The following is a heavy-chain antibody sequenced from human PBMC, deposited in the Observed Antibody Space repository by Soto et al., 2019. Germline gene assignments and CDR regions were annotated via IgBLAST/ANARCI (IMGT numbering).Heavy chain of an antibody. CDR1: GGTFSSYA. Sequence: QVPLVQSGAEVKKPGSSVKVSCKASGGTFSSYAISWVRQAPGQGLEWMGGIIPIFGTANYAQKFQGRVTITADESTSTAYMELSSLRSEDTAVYYCARLYCSSTSCHGWWFDPWGQGTLVTVSS. D-gene: IGHD2-2*01. J-gene: IGHJ5*02. CDR2: IIPIFGTA. V-gene: IGHV1-69*01. CDR3: ARLYCSSTSCHGWWFDP.